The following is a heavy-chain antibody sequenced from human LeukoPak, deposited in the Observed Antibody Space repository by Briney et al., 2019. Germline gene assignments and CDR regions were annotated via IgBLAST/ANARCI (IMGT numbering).Heavy chain of an antibody. CDR2: IYSGGST. V-gene: IGHV3-53*05. J-gene: IGHJ4*02. CDR1: GFTVSSNY. CDR3: AKDGDWAFDH. D-gene: IGHD2-21*02. Sequence: GGSLRLSCAASGFTVSSNYMSWVRQAPGKGLEWVSVIYSGGSTYSADSVRGRFTISRDNSKNTLSLQMNSLRVEDTAVYYCAKDGDWAFDHWAQGTLVSVSS.